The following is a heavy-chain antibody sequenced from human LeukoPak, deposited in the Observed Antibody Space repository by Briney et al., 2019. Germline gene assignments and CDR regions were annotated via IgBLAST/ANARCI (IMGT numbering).Heavy chain of an antibody. J-gene: IGHJ4*02. Sequence: GESLKISCKGSGYSLIRYWIGWVRQMPGKGLEWMGIIYPGDSDTRYSPSFQGQVTISSDKSISTAYLQGSSLQALDTAMYYCARGSGWYGYWGQGTLVTLSS. V-gene: IGHV5-51*01. CDR3: ARGSGWYGY. CDR1: GYSLIRYW. CDR2: IYPGDSDT. D-gene: IGHD6-19*01.